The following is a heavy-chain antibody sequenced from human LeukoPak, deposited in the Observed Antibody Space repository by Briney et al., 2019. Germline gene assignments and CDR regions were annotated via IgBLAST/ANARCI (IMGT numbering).Heavy chain of an antibody. CDR1: GGSISSGDYY. CDR3: ARGPDRVLRYFDWLPSYFDY. D-gene: IGHD3-9*01. CDR2: IYYSGST. J-gene: IGHJ4*02. Sequence: PSQTLSLTCTVSGGSISSGDYYWSWIRQPPGKGMEWIGYIYYSGSTYYNPSLNSRVTISVDTSKNQFSLKLSSVTAADTAVYYCARGPDRVLRYFDWLPSYFDYWGQGTLVTVSS. V-gene: IGHV4-30-4*01.